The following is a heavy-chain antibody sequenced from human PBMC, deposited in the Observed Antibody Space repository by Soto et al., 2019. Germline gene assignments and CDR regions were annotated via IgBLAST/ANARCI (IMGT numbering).Heavy chain of an antibody. CDR3: ARSNMVRGVITAPFNYFDE. V-gene: IGHV1-69*02. J-gene: IGHJ4*02. D-gene: IGHD3-10*01. CDR1: GGTFSSYT. CDR2: IIPILGIA. Sequence: QVQLVQSGAEVKKPGSSVKVSCMASGGTFSSYTISWVRQAPGQGLERMGRIIPILGIAHDAQKFQGRVTITANKSTSTAYMELCSLSSDDTAVYYGARSNMVRGVITAPFNYFDEWGQGTLLTVCS.